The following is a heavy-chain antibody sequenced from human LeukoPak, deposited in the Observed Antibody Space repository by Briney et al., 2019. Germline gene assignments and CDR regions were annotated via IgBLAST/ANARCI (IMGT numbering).Heavy chain of an antibody. CDR2: IHYSGST. CDR3: ARLLSDYFDH. Sequence: SETLSLTCTVSGGSISDYYYSWIRQPPGKGLEWIGYIHYSGSTNYNPPLKSRVTISIDTSKNQFSLKLSSVTAADTAVYYCARLLSDYFDHWGQGTLVTVSS. CDR1: GGSISDYY. V-gene: IGHV4-59*08. J-gene: IGHJ4*02. D-gene: IGHD3-10*01.